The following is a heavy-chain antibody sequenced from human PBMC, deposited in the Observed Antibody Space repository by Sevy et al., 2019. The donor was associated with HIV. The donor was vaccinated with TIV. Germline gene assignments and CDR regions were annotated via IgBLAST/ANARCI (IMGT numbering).Heavy chain of an antibody. CDR1: GFTFSSYA. D-gene: IGHD5-12*01. V-gene: IGHV3-30-3*01. CDR2: ISYDGTNK. Sequence: GGSLRLSCAASGFTFSSYAMHWVRQAPGKELEWVAVISYDGTNKYYADSVKGRFTISRDNSKNTLYLQMNSLRAEDTAVYYCARGSGYDSDFDYWGQGTLVTVSS. J-gene: IGHJ4*02. CDR3: ARGSGYDSDFDY.